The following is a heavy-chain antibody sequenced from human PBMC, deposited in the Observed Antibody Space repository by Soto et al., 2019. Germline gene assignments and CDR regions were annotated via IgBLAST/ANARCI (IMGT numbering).Heavy chain of an antibody. J-gene: IGHJ4*02. CDR3: ARAESQWQPFDY. D-gene: IGHD6-19*01. CDR2: ISSSCITI. CDR1: GFTFSSYS. Sequence: PGGSLRLSCAASGFTFSSYSMNWVRQAPGKGLEWVSYISSSCITIYYADSVKGRFTISRDNAKNSLFLQMNSLRAEDTAVYCCARAESQWQPFDYWGQGTLVTVSS. V-gene: IGHV3-48*01.